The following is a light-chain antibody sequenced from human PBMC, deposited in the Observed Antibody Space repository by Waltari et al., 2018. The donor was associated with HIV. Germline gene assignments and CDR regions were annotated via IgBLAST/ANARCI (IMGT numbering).Light chain of an antibody. CDR2: EVN. CDR1: SSDPAVYNY. CDR3: NSYGVNINFT. J-gene: IGLJ2*01. V-gene: IGLV2-8*01. Sequence: QSALTQPPSASGSPGQSVTISCTGISSDPAVYNYVSWYQQHPGKAPKLIIYEVNKRPSGVPARFSGSKSGNTASLTVSGLQAEDEAEYYCNSYGVNINFTFGGGTKLTVL.